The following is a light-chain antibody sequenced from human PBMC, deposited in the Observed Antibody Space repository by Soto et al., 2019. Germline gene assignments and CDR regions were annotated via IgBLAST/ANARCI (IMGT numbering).Light chain of an antibody. CDR1: QSLSIN. V-gene: IGKV3-15*01. J-gene: IGKJ4*01. CDR3: QQYNSWPLT. Sequence: EVVMTQSPATLYVSPGERATLFCRATQSLSINLAWYQHKPGQAPRLLIYGVSNRAPGIPVRFSASGSGTDFTRTISSLQPEDLAIYYCQQYNSWPLTFGGGTKVQI. CDR2: GVS.